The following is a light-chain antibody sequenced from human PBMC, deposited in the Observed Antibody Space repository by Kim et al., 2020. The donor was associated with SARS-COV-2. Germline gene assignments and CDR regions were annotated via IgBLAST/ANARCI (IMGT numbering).Light chain of an antibody. CDR2: GKN. J-gene: IGLJ2*01. CDR3: NSRDSSGNVV. CDR1: SLRSYY. Sequence: SELTQDPAVSVALGQTVRITCQGDSLRSYYASWYQQKPGQAPVLVIYGKNNRPSGIPDRFSGSSSGNTASLTITGAQAEDEADYYCNSRDSSGNVVFGG. V-gene: IGLV3-19*01.